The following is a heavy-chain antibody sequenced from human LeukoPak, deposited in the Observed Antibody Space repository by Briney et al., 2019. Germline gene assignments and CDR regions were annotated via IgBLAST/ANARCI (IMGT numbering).Heavy chain of an antibody. CDR1: GYXVSSNY. J-gene: IGHJ4*02. D-gene: IGHD6-13*01. V-gene: IGHV3-53*01. CDR2: IYSDGRT. CDR3: VRGASSSWSDY. Sequence: GESLRLSCAASGYXVSSNYMSWVRQAPGKGLEWVSIIYSDGRTYYADSVKGRFIISRDNSKNTLYLEMNSLRAEDTAVYYCVRGASSSWSDYWGQGTLVTVSS.